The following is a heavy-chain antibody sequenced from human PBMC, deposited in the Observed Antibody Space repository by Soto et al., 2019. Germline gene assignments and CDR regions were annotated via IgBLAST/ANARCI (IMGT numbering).Heavy chain of an antibody. J-gene: IGHJ4*02. CDR3: ARSGRPGIVAGGPDY. CDR1: GYSFTSYW. Sequence: GESLKISCKGSGYSFTSYWINWVRQMPGKGLEWMGRIDPSDSYTNYSPSFQGHVTISADKSINTAYLQWSSVKASGTAMYYCARSGRPGIVAGGPDYWGQGTLVTVSS. V-gene: IGHV5-10-1*01. CDR2: IDPSDSYT. D-gene: IGHD6-13*01.